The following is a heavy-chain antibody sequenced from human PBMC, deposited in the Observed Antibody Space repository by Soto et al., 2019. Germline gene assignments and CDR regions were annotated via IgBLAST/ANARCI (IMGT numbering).Heavy chain of an antibody. J-gene: IGHJ4*02. CDR2: IKQDGSER. V-gene: IGHV3-7*01. D-gene: IGHD1-26*01. CDR1: GFTFSSYW. CDR3: ARVGSTWPLEY. Sequence: GGSLRLSCAASGFTFSSYWMSWVRQAPGKGLEWVAYIKQDGSERYYVDSLKGRFTISRDNAKNSLFLQMNSLRAEDTAVYYCARVGSTWPLEYWGQGTLVTVSS.